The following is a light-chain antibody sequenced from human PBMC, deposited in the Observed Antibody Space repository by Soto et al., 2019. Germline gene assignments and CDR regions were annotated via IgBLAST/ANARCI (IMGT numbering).Light chain of an antibody. J-gene: IGKJ4*01. V-gene: IGKV3-15*01. Sequence: EIVMTQSPATLSVSPGEGATLSCKAIQNVYNNLAWYQQRPGQPPRLLIYDASTRATGISARFSGSGYGTEFTLTISSLQSEDFAVYFCQQCRNWPLTFCGGTKVEIK. CDR1: QNVYNN. CDR3: QQCRNWPLT. CDR2: DAS.